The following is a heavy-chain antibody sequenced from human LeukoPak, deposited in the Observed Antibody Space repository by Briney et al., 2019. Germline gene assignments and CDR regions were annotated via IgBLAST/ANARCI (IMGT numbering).Heavy chain of an antibody. D-gene: IGHD2-15*01. V-gene: IGHV4-61*01. J-gene: IGHJ4*02. CDR1: GGSVSSGSYY. CDR2: IYYSGST. Sequence: SETLSLTCTVSGGSVSSGSYYWSWIRQPPGKGLEWIGYIYYSGSTNYNPSLKSRVTISVDTSKNQFSLKLSSVTAADTAVYYCARGSGRDGYFDYWGQGTLVTVSS. CDR3: ARGSGRDGYFDY.